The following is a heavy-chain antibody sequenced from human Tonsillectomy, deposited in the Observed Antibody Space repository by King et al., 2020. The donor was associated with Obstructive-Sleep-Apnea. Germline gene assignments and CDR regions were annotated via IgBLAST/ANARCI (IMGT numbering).Heavy chain of an antibody. Sequence: QLVQSGAEVKKPGASVKVSCKASGYTFTGYYMHWVRQAPGQGLEWMGWINPSSGGTNYAQRFQGWVTLTRDTSISTAYMERSRLRSDDTAVYYCAGGDWIGYCSGDSCPYFDYWGQGTLVTVSS. V-gene: IGHV1-2*04. D-gene: IGHD2-15*01. CDR2: INPSSGGT. CDR3: AGGDWIGYCSGDSCPYFDY. J-gene: IGHJ4*02. CDR1: GYTFTGYY.